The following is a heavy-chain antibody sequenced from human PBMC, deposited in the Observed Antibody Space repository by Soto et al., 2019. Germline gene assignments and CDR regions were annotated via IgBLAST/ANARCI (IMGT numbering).Heavy chain of an antibody. CDR3: ARDKAYYYDSSGYFY. J-gene: IGHJ4*02. V-gene: IGHV3-33*01. CDR2: IWYDGSNK. Sequence: GGSLRLSCAASGFTFSSYGMHWVRQAPGKGLEWVAVIWYDGSNKYYADSVKGRFTISRDNSKNTLYLQMNSLRAEDTAVYYCARDKAYYYDSSGYFYWGQGTLVTVSS. D-gene: IGHD3-22*01. CDR1: GFTFSSYG.